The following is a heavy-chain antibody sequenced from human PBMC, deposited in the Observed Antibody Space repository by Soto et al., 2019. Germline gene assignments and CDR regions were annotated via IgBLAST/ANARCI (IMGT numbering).Heavy chain of an antibody. CDR1: GGSISSYY. J-gene: IGHJ6*02. V-gene: IGHV4-59*01. Sequence: QVQLQESGPGLVKPSETLSLTCTVSGGSISSYYWSWIRQPPGKGLEWIGYIYYSGSTNYNPSLKSRVTISVDTSKNQFSLKLSSVTAADTAVYYCARDEWELPGYYYGMDVWGQGTTVTVSS. CDR3: ARDEWELPGYYYGMDV. D-gene: IGHD1-26*01. CDR2: IYYSGST.